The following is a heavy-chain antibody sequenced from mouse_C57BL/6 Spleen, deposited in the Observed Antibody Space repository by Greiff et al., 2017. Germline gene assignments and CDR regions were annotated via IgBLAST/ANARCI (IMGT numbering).Heavy chain of an antibody. Sequence: DVKLVESGGGLVKPGGSLKLSCAASGFTFSDYGMHWVRQAPEKGLEWVAYISSGSSTIYYADTVKGRFTISRDNAKNTLFLQMTSLRSEDTAMYYCATNRFDYWGQGTTLTVSS. J-gene: IGHJ2*01. V-gene: IGHV5-17*01. CDR3: ATNRFDY. CDR1: GFTFSDYG. CDR2: ISSGSSTI.